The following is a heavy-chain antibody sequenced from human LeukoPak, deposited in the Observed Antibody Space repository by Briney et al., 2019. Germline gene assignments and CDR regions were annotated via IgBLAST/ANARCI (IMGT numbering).Heavy chain of an antibody. CDR2: INPNSGGT. J-gene: IGHJ4*02. CDR3: ARGTVEMATIT. D-gene: IGHD5-12*01. CDR1: GYTFTSYD. Sequence: ASVKVSCKASGYTFTSYDINWVRQATGQGLEWMGWINPNSGGTNYAQKFQGRVTMTRDTSISTAYMELSRPRSDDTAVYYCARGTVEMATITWGQGTLVTVSS. V-gene: IGHV1-2*02.